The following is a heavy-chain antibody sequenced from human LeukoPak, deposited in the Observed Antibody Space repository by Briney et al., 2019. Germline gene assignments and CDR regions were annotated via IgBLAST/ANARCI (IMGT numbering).Heavy chain of an antibody. CDR3: ASRRYCPNGVCPDYYYYMDV. CDR1: VGSFIGYY. CDR2: INHSGST. J-gene: IGHJ6*03. Sequence: SETLSLTCAVYVGSFIGYYWSWIRQPPGKGLEWIGEINHSGSTNYNPSLKSRVTISVDTSKNQFSLKLSSVTAADTAVYYCASRRYCPNGVCPDYYYYMDVWGKGTTVTVSS. V-gene: IGHV4-34*01. D-gene: IGHD2-8*01.